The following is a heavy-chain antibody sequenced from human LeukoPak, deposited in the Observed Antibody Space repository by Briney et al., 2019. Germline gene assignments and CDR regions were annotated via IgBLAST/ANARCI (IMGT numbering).Heavy chain of an antibody. CDR2: ISGSGGST. D-gene: IGHD3-22*01. CDR3: AKHYYDSSGSHFDY. CDR1: GFTFSSYA. Sequence: PGGSLRLSCAASGFTFSSYAMSWVRLAPGKGLEWVSAISGSGGSTYYADSVKGRFTISRDNSRNTLFLQMNSLRAEDTAVYYCAKHYYDSSGSHFDYWGQGTLVTVSS. V-gene: IGHV3-23*01. J-gene: IGHJ4*02.